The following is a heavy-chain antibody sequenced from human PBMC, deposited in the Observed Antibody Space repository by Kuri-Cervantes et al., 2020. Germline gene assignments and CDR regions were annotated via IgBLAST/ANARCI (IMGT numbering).Heavy chain of an antibody. CDR1: GFTFDDYA. CDR2: ISWNSGSI. V-gene: IGHV3-9*01. Sequence: LRLSCAASGFTFDDYAMHWVRQAPGKGLEWVSGISWNSGSIGYADSVKGRFTISRDNAKNSPYLQMNSLRAEDTALYYCAKDIGDYGDGKVDYWGQGTLVTVSS. J-gene: IGHJ4*02. CDR3: AKDIGDYGDGKVDY. D-gene: IGHD4-17*01.